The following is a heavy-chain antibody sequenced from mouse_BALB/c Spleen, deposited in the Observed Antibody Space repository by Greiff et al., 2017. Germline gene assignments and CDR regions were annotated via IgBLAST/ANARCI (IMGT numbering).Heavy chain of an antibody. CDR2: IYPYNGGT. Sequence: EVQLQQSGPELVKPGASVKISCKTSGYTFTDYNMHWVKQSHGKSLEWIGYIYPYNGGTGYNQKFKSKATLTVDNSSSTAYMELRSLTSEDSAVYYCTRSGATYDYYAMDYWGQGTSVTVSS. V-gene: IGHV1S29*02. J-gene: IGHJ4*01. CDR1: GYTFTDYN. D-gene: IGHD3-1*01. CDR3: TRSGATYDYYAMDY.